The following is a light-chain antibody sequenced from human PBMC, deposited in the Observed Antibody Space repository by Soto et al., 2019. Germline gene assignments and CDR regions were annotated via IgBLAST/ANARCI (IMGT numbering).Light chain of an antibody. Sequence: SALTHPRSVSWSPGQSVTISCTGTSSDVGGYDFVSWYQQHPGKTPKLLIYDVTQRPSGVPDRFSGSKSGNTASLTISGLQAEDEADYYCCSYAGSYTLFGGGTKSPS. CDR1: SSDVGGYDF. V-gene: IGLV2-11*01. CDR2: DVT. J-gene: IGLJ2*01. CDR3: CSYAGSYTL.